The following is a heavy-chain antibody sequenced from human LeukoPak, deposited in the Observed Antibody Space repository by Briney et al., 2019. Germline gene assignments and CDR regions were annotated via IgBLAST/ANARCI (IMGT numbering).Heavy chain of an antibody. Sequence: PWASLRLSCVDSGFTFSSFAMSWVRQPPGKGLEWVSTISSSGSTTYYVDSVKGRFTISRDNSRNTLYLQMNSLRGEETAVYYCARESPAFDYWGQGTLVTVS. CDR3: ARESPAFDY. J-gene: IGHJ4*02. CDR1: GFTFSSFA. V-gene: IGHV3-23*01. CDR2: ISSSGSTT.